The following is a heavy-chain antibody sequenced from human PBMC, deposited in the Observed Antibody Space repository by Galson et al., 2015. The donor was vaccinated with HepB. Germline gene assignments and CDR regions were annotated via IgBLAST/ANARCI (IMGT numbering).Heavy chain of an antibody. CDR2: ISRKSNYI. D-gene: IGHD5-18*01. CDR3: AKDLKDTTMD. J-gene: IGHJ4*02. CDR1: GFTFKTYS. Sequence: SLRLSCAGSGFTFKTYSMNWVRQAPGKGLDWVSSISRKSNYIYYADSVKGRFTISRDNSNNTLYLQMHSLTAEDTGIYYCAKDLKDTTMDWGQGTLVTVSS. V-gene: IGHV3-21*04.